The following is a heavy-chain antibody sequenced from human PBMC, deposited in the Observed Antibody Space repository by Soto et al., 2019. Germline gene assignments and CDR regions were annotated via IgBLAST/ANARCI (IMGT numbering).Heavy chain of an antibody. CDR2: IYYSVST. V-gene: IGHV4-59*08. CDR1: GGSISSYY. Sequence: QVQLQESGPGLVKPSETLSLTCTVSGGSISSYYWSWIRQPPGKGLEWIGYIYYSVSTNSNPSLKSRATISVDTSKNQFSLKLSSVTAADTAVYYCARRVGAPNWFDPWGQGTLVTVSS. D-gene: IGHD3-10*01. CDR3: ARRVGAPNWFDP. J-gene: IGHJ5*02.